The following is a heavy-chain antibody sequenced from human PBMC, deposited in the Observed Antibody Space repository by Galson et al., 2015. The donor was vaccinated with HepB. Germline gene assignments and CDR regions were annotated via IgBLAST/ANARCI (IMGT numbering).Heavy chain of an antibody. J-gene: IGHJ2*01. CDR3: TTVDSSGWYAFSFWYFDL. V-gene: IGHV3-15*01. CDR1: GFTFSNAW. Sequence: SLRLSCAASGFTFSNAWMSWVRQAPGKGLEWVGRIKSKTDGGTTDYAAPVKGRFTISRDDSKNTLYLQMNSLKTEDTAVYYCTTVDSSGWYAFSFWYFDLWGRGTLVTVSS. D-gene: IGHD6-19*01. CDR2: IKSKTDGGTT.